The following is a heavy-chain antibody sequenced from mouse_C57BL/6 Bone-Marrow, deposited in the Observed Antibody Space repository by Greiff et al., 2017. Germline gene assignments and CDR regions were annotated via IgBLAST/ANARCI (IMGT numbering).Heavy chain of an antibody. CDR2: ISAGGSNT. D-gene: IGHD2-5*01. V-gene: IGHV5-4*01. Sequence: EVQLVESGGGLVKPGGSLKLSCAASGFTFSSYAMSWVRQTPEKRLEWVATISAGGSNTDDPDNVKGRFTLSRDNAKNNLYLQMSHRKSEDTAMYDCARDRDYSNYGVAYWGQGTLGTVSA. J-gene: IGHJ3*01. CDR3: ARDRDYSNYGVAY. CDR1: GFTFSSYA.